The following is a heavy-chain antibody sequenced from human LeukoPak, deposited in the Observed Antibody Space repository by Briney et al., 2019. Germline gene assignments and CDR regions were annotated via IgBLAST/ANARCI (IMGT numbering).Heavy chain of an antibody. J-gene: IGHJ5*02. D-gene: IGHD6-19*01. CDR2: IYYSGST. CDR1: GGSISSYY. V-gene: IGHV4-59*01. Sequence: SETLSLTCTVSGGSISSYYWSWIRQPPGKGLEWIGYIYYSGSTNYNPSLKSRVTISVDTSKNQFSLKLSSVTAADTAVYYCAREAVAGPRGYWFDPWGQGTLVTVSS. CDR3: AREAVAGPRGYWFDP.